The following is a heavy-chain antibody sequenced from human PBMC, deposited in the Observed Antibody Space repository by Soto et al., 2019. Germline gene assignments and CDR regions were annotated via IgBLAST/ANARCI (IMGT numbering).Heavy chain of an antibody. CDR1: GGSISSGGYY. Sequence: SQTLPVTRTVSGGSISSGGYYWSWNRQHPGKGLEWIGYIYYSGSTYYNPSLKSRVTISVDTSKNQFSLKLSSVTAADTAVYYCARHANGGVTMVRGVRNNWFDPWGQGTLVTVSS. V-gene: IGHV4-31*03. CDR3: ARHANGGVTMVRGVRNNWFDP. CDR2: IYYSGST. J-gene: IGHJ5*02. D-gene: IGHD3-10*01.